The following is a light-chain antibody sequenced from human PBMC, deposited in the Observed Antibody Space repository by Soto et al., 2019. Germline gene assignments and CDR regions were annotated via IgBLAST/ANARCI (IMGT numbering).Light chain of an antibody. J-gene: IGKJ5*01. V-gene: IGKV1-33*01. CDR3: QQYDILPIT. Sequence: MQMTQSPSALSASVGDRFTLTCRATQDINIYLNWYQQKPGKAPNLLIYDASNLEIGVPSRFSGSGSGTHFTFTISSLQTEDIGTYYCQQYDILPITFGRGTRLEI. CDR2: DAS. CDR1: QDINIY.